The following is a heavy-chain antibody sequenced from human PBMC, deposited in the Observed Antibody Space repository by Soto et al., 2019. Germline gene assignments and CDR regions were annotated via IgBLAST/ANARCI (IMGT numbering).Heavy chain of an antibody. Sequence: GGSLRLSCAASGFTFSGSAMHWVRQASGKGLEWVGRIRSKANSYATAYAASVKGKFTISRDDSKNTAYLQMNSLKTEDTAVYYCTRPSPDIVVVPAASDYYYYGMDVWGQGTTVTVSS. CDR1: GFTFSGSA. D-gene: IGHD2-2*01. J-gene: IGHJ6*02. CDR2: IRSKANSYAT. CDR3: TRPSPDIVVVPAASDYYYYGMDV. V-gene: IGHV3-73*01.